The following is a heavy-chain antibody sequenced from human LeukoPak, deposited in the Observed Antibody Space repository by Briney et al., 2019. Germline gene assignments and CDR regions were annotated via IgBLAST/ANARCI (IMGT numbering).Heavy chain of an antibody. D-gene: IGHD3-10*01. CDR3: AKGYVVGGRFYGMDV. Sequence: GGSLRLSCAASGFTFDDYTMHWVRQAPGKGLEWVSLISWDGGSTYYANSVKGRFTISRDNSKNSLYLQMNSLRTEDTALYYCAKGYVVGGRFYGMDVWGEGTTVTVSS. V-gene: IGHV3-43*01. CDR2: ISWDGGST. J-gene: IGHJ6*04. CDR1: GFTFDDYT.